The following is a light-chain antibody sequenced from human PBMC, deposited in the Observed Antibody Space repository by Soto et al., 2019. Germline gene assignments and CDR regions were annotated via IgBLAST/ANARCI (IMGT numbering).Light chain of an antibody. J-gene: IGKJ5*01. CDR2: AAS. Sequence: EIVMTQSPATLSVSPGERVTLSCRASQSLRNTLAWYQQKPGQAPRLLIFAASTRATGVPDRFSGSGSGTEFTLTISSLQSEDFAVYYCQQYENWPPSITFGQGTRLDIK. CDR3: QQYENWPPSIT. CDR1: QSLRNT. V-gene: IGKV3-15*01.